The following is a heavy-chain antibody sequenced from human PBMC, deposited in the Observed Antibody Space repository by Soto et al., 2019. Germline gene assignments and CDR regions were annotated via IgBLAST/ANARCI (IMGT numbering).Heavy chain of an antibody. Sequence: GGSLTLSCAAAGFTFSISWMNWVRQAPGKGLEWVANIKGDGSEKYYVDSVKGRFTISRDNAKNSLYLQMNSLRAEDTAVYYCAAGFPPDFWGQGTLVTVSS. CDR2: IKGDGSEK. V-gene: IGHV3-7*01. CDR3: AAGFPPDF. J-gene: IGHJ4*02. D-gene: IGHD2-21*01. CDR1: GFTFSISW.